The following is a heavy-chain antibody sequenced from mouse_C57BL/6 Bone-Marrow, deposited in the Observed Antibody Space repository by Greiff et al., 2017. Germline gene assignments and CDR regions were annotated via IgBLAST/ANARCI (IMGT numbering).Heavy chain of an antibody. Sequence: EVMLVESGGGLVQPGESLKLSCESNEYEFPSHDMSWVRKTPEKRLELVAAIHSDGGSTYYPDTMERRFIISRDNTKKTLYLQMSSLRSEDTALYYCARPGNPGDYYAMDYWGQGTSVTGSS. D-gene: IGHD2-1*01. V-gene: IGHV5-2*03. CDR1: EYEFPSHD. CDR2: IHSDGGST. CDR3: ARPGNPGDYYAMDY. J-gene: IGHJ4*01.